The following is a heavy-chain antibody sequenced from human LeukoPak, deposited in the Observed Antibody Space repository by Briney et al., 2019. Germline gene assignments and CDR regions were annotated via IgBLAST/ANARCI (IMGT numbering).Heavy chain of an antibody. CDR3: ARLRNRWKYSSGWDLDY. D-gene: IGHD6-19*01. Sequence: ASVKVSCKASGYTFTSYDINWVRQATGQGLEWMGWMNPNSGNTGYAQKFQGRVTITRNTSISTAYMELSSLRSEDTAVYYCARLRNRWKYSSGWDLDYWGQGTLVTVSS. V-gene: IGHV1-8*03. CDR2: MNPNSGNT. J-gene: IGHJ4*02. CDR1: GYTFTSYD.